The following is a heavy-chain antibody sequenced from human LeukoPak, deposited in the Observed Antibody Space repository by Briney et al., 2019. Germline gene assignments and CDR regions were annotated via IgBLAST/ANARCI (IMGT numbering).Heavy chain of an antibody. CDR1: GGSFSGYY. D-gene: IGHD3-10*01. J-gene: IGHJ4*02. Sequence: SETLSLTCAVYGGSFSGYYWSWIRQPPGKGLEWIGEINHSGSTNYNPSLKSRGTISVDTSKNQFYLKLSSVTAADTAVYYCAREEYGSGSYYRIYYFDYWGQGTLVTVSS. CDR2: INHSGST. V-gene: IGHV4-34*01. CDR3: AREEYGSGSYYRIYYFDY.